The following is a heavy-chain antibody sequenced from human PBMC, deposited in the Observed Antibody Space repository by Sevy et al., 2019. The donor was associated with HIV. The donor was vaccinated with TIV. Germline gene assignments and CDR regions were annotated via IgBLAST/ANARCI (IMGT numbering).Heavy chain of an antibody. D-gene: IGHD1-1*01. CDR2: INPNSGGT. CDR1: GYTFTGYY. Sequence: ASVKVSCKASGYTFTGYYIHWIRQAPGQGLERMGRINPNSGGTNYAQKFQGRVTMTRETSISTVYMELTRLTSDDTAVYYCARVPPLIHDGQNYWGQGTLVTVSS. CDR3: ARVPPLIHDGQNY. J-gene: IGHJ4*02. V-gene: IGHV1-2*06.